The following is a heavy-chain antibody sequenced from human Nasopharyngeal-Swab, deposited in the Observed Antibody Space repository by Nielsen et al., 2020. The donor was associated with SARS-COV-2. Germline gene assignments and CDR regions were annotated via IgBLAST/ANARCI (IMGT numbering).Heavy chain of an antibody. Sequence: GSLRLSCTVSGGSISSSSYYWGWIRQPPGKGLEWIGSIYYSGSTYYSPSLKSRVTISVDTSKNQFSLKLSSVTAADTAVYYCARRGSWIQLLRTDKEYYFDYWGQGTLVTVSS. D-gene: IGHD5-18*01. CDR3: ARRGSWIQLLRTDKEYYFDY. V-gene: IGHV4-39*01. J-gene: IGHJ4*02. CDR2: IYYSGST. CDR1: GGSISSSSYY.